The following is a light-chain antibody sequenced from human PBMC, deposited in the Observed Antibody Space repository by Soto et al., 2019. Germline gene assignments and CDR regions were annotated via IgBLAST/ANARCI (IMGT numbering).Light chain of an antibody. V-gene: IGKV1-5*03. Sequence: DIQMTQSPSTLSASVGDRVTITCRASQIISSWLAWYQQKPGKAPKLLIYKASILESGVPSRFSGSESGTEFTLTISSLQPDDFATYYCQQYNSYWTFGQGTKVEIK. J-gene: IGKJ1*01. CDR3: QQYNSYWT. CDR2: KAS. CDR1: QIISSW.